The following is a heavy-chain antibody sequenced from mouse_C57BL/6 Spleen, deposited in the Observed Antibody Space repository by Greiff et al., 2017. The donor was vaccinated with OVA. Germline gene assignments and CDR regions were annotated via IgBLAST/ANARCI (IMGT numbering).Heavy chain of an antibody. CDR2: INPNNGGT. J-gene: IGHJ2*01. V-gene: IGHV1-22*01. CDR1: GYTFTDYN. Sequence: EVKLQESGPELVKPGASVKMSCKASGYTFTDYNMHWVKQSHGKSLEWIGYINPNNGGTSYNQKFKGKATLTVNKSSSTAYMELRSLTSEDSAVYYCARIWDYDVRWGQGTTLTVSS. CDR3: ARIWDYDVR. D-gene: IGHD2-4*01.